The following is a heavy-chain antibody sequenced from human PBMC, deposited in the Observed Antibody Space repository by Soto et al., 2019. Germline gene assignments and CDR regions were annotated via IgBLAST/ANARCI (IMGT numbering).Heavy chain of an antibody. J-gene: IGHJ4*02. CDR1: GGSVSSDYYY. Sequence: PSETLSLTCTVSGGSVSSDYYYWSWIRQPPGKGLEWIGYIYYTGSTNYNPSLESRVTISLDTSRNQFSLKLSSVTAADTAVFYCAREYSNSPEAFDSWGQRALVTVSS. D-gene: IGHD6-6*01. V-gene: IGHV4-61*01. CDR3: AREYSNSPEAFDS. CDR2: IYYTGST.